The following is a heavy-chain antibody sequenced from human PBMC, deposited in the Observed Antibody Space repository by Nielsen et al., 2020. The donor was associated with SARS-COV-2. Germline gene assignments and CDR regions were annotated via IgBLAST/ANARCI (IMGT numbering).Heavy chain of an antibody. J-gene: IGHJ4*02. V-gene: IGHV1-2*04. D-gene: IGHD6-6*01. CDR3: AREGGDISSSEVDY. CDR2: INPNSGGT. CDR1: GYTFTGYY. Sequence: ASVKVSCKASGYTFTGYYMHWVRQAPGQGLEWMGWINPNSGGTNYAQKFQGWVTMTRDTSISTVYLELSSLISEDTAVYYCAREGGDISSSEVDYWGQGTLVTVSS.